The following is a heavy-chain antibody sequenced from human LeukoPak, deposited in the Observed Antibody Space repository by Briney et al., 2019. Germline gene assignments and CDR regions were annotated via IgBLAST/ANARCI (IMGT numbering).Heavy chain of an antibody. J-gene: IGHJ5*02. Sequence: GGSLRLSCAASAFTFSGYGMNWVRQAPGKGLEGVAVKSFDGSNECYAESVKGRFTIFRDNSKKMVFLQMNRLRDEDTAVYYCARVGSDSGDPRGWFDPWGQGTLVTVSS. V-gene: IGHV3-30*03. CDR2: KSFDGSNE. CDR1: AFTFSGYG. D-gene: IGHD4/OR15-4a*01. CDR3: ARVGSDSGDPRGWFDP.